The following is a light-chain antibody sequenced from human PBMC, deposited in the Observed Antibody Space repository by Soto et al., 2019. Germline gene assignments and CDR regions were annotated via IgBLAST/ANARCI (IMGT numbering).Light chain of an antibody. J-gene: IGLJ1*01. V-gene: IGLV2-14*01. Sequence: QSALTQPASVSGSPGQSITISCTGTSSDVGYYNYVSWFQQHPGKAPKLMIYEVSNRPSGVSNRFSGSKSGNTASLTISGLQAEDEADYYCSSYRSSSTYVFGPGTKLTVL. CDR1: SSDVGYYNY. CDR2: EVS. CDR3: SSYRSSSTYV.